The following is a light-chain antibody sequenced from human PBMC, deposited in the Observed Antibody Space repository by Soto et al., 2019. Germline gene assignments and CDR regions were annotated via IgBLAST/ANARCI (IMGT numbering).Light chain of an antibody. J-gene: IGLJ2*01. CDR1: NSDVGAYNY. V-gene: IGLV2-14*01. CDR3: NSFTSSRTGV. CDR2: DVS. Sequence: QSVLTQPASVSGSPGQSITISCTGTNSDVGAYNYVSWYQQYPGKPPKLMIYDVSNRPSGVSNRCSGSKSGNTASLTISGLQAEDEAYYYCNSFTSSRTGVFGGGTQLTVL.